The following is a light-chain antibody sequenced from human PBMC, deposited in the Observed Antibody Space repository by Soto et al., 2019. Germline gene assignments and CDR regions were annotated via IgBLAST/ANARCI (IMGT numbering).Light chain of an antibody. CDR2: GAS. Sequence: EIVLTLSPGTLSLSPGERATLSCRASQSLSNNIYSAWYQQKPGQAPRLLIYGASSRATGIPNRFSGSGSGTDFTLTISDVQPEDFPLYYCHQRQSWPRTFGQGTKVDSK. J-gene: IGKJ1*01. V-gene: IGKV3-20*01. CDR3: HQRQSWPRT. CDR1: QSLSNNIY.